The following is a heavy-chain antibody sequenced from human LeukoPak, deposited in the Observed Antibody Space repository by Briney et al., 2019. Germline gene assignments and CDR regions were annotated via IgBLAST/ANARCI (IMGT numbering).Heavy chain of an antibody. CDR2: INHSGST. Sequence: SETLSLTCAVYGGSFSGYYWSWIRQPPGKGLEWIGEINHSGSTNYNPSLKSRVTISVDTSKNQFSLKLSSVTAAGTAVYYCARHPDPYYYDSSGSRSFFDYWGQGTLVTVSS. CDR3: ARHPDPYYYDSSGSRSFFDY. D-gene: IGHD3-22*01. CDR1: GGSFSGYY. J-gene: IGHJ4*02. V-gene: IGHV4-34*01.